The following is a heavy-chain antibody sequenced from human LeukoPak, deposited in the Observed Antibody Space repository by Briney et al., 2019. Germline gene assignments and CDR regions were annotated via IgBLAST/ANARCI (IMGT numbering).Heavy chain of an antibody. CDR3: ARSKQLWLQNYYYYYMDV. CDR1: GYTFSGYY. J-gene: IGHJ6*03. V-gene: IGHV1-2*02. CDR2: INPNSGGT. D-gene: IGHD5-18*01. Sequence: GASVKVSCKASGYTFSGYYMHWVRQAPGQGLEWMGWINPNSGGTNYAQKFQGRVTMTRDTSISTAYMELSRLRSDDTAVYYCARSKQLWLQNYYYYYMDVWGKGTTVTVSS.